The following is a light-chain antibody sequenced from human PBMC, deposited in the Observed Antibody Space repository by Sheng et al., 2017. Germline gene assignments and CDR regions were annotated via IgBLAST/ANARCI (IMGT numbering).Light chain of an antibody. CDR2: DAS. Sequence: EVVMTQFPATLSVSPGESATLSCTASQSVDRNLAWYQQKPGQAPRLVIYDASTRATGFPARFSGSGSGTDFTLTISSLQPEDVATYYCQQYNSSPYTFGQGTKLEI. CDR1: QSVDRN. CDR3: QQYNSSPYT. V-gene: IGKV3-15*01. J-gene: IGKJ2*01.